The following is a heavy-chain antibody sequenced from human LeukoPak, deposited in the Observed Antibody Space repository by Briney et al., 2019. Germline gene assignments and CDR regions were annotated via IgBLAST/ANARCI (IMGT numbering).Heavy chain of an antibody. V-gene: IGHV3-74*01. J-gene: IGHJ4*02. CDR2: INSDGSST. Sequence: PGGSLRLSCAASGFTFSSYWMNWVRQAPGKGLVWVSRINSDGSSTNYADSVKGRFTISRDNAKNTLYLQVNSLRAEDTAVYYCARPYCSSTSCYDFDYWGQGTLVTVSS. CDR3: ARPYCSSTSCYDFDY. D-gene: IGHD2-2*01. CDR1: GFTFSSYW.